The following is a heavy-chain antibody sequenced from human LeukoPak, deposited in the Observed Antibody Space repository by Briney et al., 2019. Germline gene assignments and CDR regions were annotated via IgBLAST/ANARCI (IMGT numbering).Heavy chain of an antibody. CDR1: GGSISSYY. CDR2: IYTSGST. V-gene: IGHV4-4*07. Sequence: PSETLSLTCTVSGGSISSYYWSWIRQPAGKGLEWIGRIYTSGSTNYNPSLKSRVTISVDTSKNQFSLKLSSVTAADTAVYYCARDSLPIVVVPAAMYDYYYYYMDVWGKGTTVTISS. J-gene: IGHJ6*03. D-gene: IGHD2-2*01. CDR3: ARDSLPIVVVPAAMYDYYYYYMDV.